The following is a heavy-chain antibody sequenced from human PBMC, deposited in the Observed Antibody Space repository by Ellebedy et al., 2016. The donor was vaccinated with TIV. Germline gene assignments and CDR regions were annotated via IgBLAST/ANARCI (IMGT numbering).Heavy chain of an antibody. CDR2: IIPILGIA. CDR1: GGTFSSYA. V-gene: IGHV1-69*04. Sequence: SVKVSCXASGGTFSSYAISWVRQAPGQGLEWMGRIIPILGIANYAQKFQGRVTITADKSTSTAYMELSSLRSEDTAVYYCARESPRRGWAFDIWGQGTMVTVSS. D-gene: IGHD2-15*01. J-gene: IGHJ3*02. CDR3: ARESPRRGWAFDI.